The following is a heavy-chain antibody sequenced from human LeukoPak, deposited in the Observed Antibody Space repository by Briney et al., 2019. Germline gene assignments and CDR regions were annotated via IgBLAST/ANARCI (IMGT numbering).Heavy chain of an antibody. CDR3: ARGSRNYVDYSGYYSY. Sequence: GGSLRLSCAASGFTFSSYGMHWVRQAPGKGLEYVSAISSNGDTTYYANSVRGRFTISRDNSKNTLYLQMGSLRTEDMAVYYCARGSRNYVDYSGYYSYWGQGTLLTVSS. D-gene: IGHD3-22*01. CDR2: ISSNGDTT. J-gene: IGHJ4*02. CDR1: GFTFSSYG. V-gene: IGHV3-64*01.